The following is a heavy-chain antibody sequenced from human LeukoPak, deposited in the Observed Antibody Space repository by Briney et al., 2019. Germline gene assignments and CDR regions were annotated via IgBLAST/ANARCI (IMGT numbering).Heavy chain of an antibody. CDR2: INHSGST. J-gene: IGHJ4*02. CDR1: GGSFSGYY. D-gene: IGHD2-21*01. Sequence: SETLSLTCAVYGGSFSGYYWSWIRQPPGKGLEWIGEINHSGSTNYNPSLKSRVTISVDTSKNQFSLKLSSVTAADTAVYYCAGVADERSYDYWGQGTLVTVSS. CDR3: AGVADERSYDY. V-gene: IGHV4-34*01.